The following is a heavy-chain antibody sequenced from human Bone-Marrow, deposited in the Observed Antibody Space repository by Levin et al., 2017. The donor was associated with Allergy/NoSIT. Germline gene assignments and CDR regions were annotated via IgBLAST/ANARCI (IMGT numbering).Heavy chain of an antibody. D-gene: IGHD1-14*01. V-gene: IGHV3-30-3*01. Sequence: PGGSLRLSCADSGFSFDRHSMHWVRQAPGKGLEWVANIFFDGSEKYYADSVKGRFTISRDNRKNTLYLQMDSLRPEDTAVYYCAREGPFYENMPFREPNAFNLWGQGNMVTVSA. J-gene: IGHJ3*01. CDR3: AREGPFYENMPFREPNAFNL. CDR1: GFSFDRHS. CDR2: IFFDGSEK.